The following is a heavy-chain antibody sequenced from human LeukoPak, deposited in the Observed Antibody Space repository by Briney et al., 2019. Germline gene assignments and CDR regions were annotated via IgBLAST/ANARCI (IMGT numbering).Heavy chain of an antibody. CDR2: IRYDGSNK. CDR3: AKDRPTCGAVDGKIDY. D-gene: IGHD6-19*01. J-gene: IGHJ4*02. CDR1: GFTFSSYG. V-gene: IGHV3-30*02. Sequence: PGGSLRLSCAASGFTFSSYGMHWVRQAPGKGLEWVAFIRYDGSNKYYADSVKGRFTISRDNSKNTLYLQMNSLRAEDTAVYYCAKDRPTCGAVDGKIDYWGQGTLVTVSS.